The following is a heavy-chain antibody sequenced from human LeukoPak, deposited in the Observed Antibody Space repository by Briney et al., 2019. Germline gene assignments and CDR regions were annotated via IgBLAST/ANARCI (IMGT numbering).Heavy chain of an antibody. D-gene: IGHD3-9*01. J-gene: IGHJ4*02. Sequence: ASVKVSCKASGGTFSSYAITWMRQAPGQGLEWIGGIIPIFGITNYAQNFQGRVTITADESTRTAYMELSSLRSGDTAVYYCARSMTSYVFDYWGQGTLVTVSS. CDR3: ARSMTSYVFDY. V-gene: IGHV1-69*13. CDR1: GGTFSSYA. CDR2: IIPIFGIT.